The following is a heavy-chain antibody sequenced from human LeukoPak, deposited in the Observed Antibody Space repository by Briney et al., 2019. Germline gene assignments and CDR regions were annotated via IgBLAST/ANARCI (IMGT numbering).Heavy chain of an antibody. Sequence: SETLSLTCTVSGYSISSGYYWGWIRQPPGKGLEWIGSIYHSGSTYYNPSLKSRVTISVDTSKNQFSLKLSSVTAADTAVYYCARGTGGVIAPFDYWGQGTLVTVSS. V-gene: IGHV4-38-2*02. D-gene: IGHD3-16*02. CDR1: GYSISSGYY. CDR3: ARGTGGVIAPFDY. J-gene: IGHJ4*02. CDR2: IYHSGST.